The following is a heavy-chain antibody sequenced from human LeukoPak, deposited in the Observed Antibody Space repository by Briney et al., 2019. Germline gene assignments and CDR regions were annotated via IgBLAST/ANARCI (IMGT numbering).Heavy chain of an antibody. V-gene: IGHV3-48*03. CDR2: ISSSGTFI. J-gene: IGHJ4*02. D-gene: IGHD3-22*01. CDR1: GFTFSSYE. CDR3: AKVALFSGYYPPFDY. Sequence: GGSLRLSCAASGFTFSSYEMNWVRQAAGKGLDWISYISSSGTFIYSADSVKGRFTISRDNSKNTLFLQMNSLRPEDTAVYHCAKVALFSGYYPPFDYWGQGTLVTVSS.